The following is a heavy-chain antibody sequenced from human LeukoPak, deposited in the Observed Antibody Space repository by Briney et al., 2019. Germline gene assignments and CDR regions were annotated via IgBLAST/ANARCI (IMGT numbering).Heavy chain of an antibody. V-gene: IGHV1-2*06. J-gene: IGHJ3*02. D-gene: IGHD3-10*01. CDR1: GYTFTGYY. CDR3: ARVRVFFAVDAFDI. Sequence: GASVKVSCKASGYTFTGYYMHWVRQAPGQGLEWMGRINPNSGGTNYVQKFQGRVTMTRDTSLSTACMELRRLRSDDTAVYYCARVRVFFAVDAFDIWGQGTMVSVSS. CDR2: INPNSGGT.